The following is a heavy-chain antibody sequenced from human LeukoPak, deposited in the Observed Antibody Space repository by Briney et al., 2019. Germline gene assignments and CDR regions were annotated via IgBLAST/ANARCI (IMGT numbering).Heavy chain of an antibody. CDR1: GFSFSSYG. CDR3: ARGKRRSDY. CDR2: ISHSGDSP. V-gene: IGHV3-23*01. D-gene: IGHD3-10*01. Sequence: GGSLRLSCAASGFSFSSYGMSWVRQAPGKGLEWVSGISHSGDSPYYAGSVKGRFTISRDNARNSLYLQMNSLAPEDTALYYCARGKRRSDYWGQGTLVSVYS. J-gene: IGHJ4*02.